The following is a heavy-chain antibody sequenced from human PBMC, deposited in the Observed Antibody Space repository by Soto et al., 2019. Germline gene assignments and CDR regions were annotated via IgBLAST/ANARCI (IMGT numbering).Heavy chain of an antibody. CDR1: GFTFSSYA. Sequence: PGGSLRLPCAASGFTFSSYAMSWVRQAPGKGLEWVSAISGSGGSTYYADSVKGRFTISRDNSKNTLYLQMNSLRAEDTAVYYCAKGQRGSTSFNLLRYYYYYYIDVWGKGTTVTVSS. V-gene: IGHV3-23*01. CDR2: ISGSGGST. D-gene: IGHD2-2*01. J-gene: IGHJ6*03. CDR3: AKGQRGSTSFNLLRYYYYYYIDV.